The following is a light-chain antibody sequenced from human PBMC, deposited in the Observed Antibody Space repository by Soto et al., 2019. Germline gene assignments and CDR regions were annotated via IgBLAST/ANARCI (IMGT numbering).Light chain of an antibody. CDR1: SSDVGGYNY. Sequence: QSALAQPASVSGSPGQSITISCTGTSSDVGGYNYVSWYQQHPGKAPKLMIYAVTDRPSGVSSRFSGSKSGNTASLTISGLQAEDEADYYCSSYTSSSILFGTGTKVTVL. CDR3: SSYTSSSIL. CDR2: AVT. J-gene: IGLJ1*01. V-gene: IGLV2-14*01.